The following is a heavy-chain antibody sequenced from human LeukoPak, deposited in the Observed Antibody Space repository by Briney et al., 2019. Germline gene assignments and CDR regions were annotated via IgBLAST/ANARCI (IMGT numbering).Heavy chain of an antibody. V-gene: IGHV4-59*01. CDR3: ARGIAVAGTYYYGMDV. CDR1: GDSISSYY. CDR2: IYYSGST. J-gene: IGHJ6*02. Sequence: SETLSLTCTVSGDSISSYYWSWIRQPPGKGLEWIGYIYYSGSTNYNPSLKSRVTISVDTSKNQFSLKLSSVTAADTAVYYCARGIAVAGTYYYGMDVWGQGTTVTVSS. D-gene: IGHD6-19*01.